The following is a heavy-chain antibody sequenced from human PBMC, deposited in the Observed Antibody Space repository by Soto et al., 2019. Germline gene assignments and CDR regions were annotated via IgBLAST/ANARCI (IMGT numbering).Heavy chain of an antibody. CDR3: AHVRSGPRIEVYVAYYFAS. J-gene: IGHJ4*02. D-gene: IGHD5-18*01. CDR1: GFSLSTREVG. V-gene: IGHV2-5*02. CDR2: IYWDDDK. Sequence: QITLKESGPTLVKPTQTLTLTCTFSGFSLSTREVGVGWIRQPPGKALEWLALIYWDDDKRYSPSLKTRHTITKDTSINQVVITMTKVDSVDTAIYSCAHVRSGPRIEVYVAYYFASWGQGTLVTVSP.